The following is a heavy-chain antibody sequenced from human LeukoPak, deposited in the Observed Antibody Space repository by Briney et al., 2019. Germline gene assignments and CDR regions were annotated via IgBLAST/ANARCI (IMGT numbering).Heavy chain of an antibody. CDR1: GVSFSGYY. CDR2: INHSGST. Sequence: SETLSLTCAVYGVSFSGYYWSWIRQPPGKGLEWIGEINHSGSTNYNPSLKSRVTISVDTSKNQFSLKLSSVTAADTAVYYCARGRTTYYYGSGSYNPWGQGTLVTVSS. J-gene: IGHJ5*02. D-gene: IGHD3-10*01. CDR3: ARGRTTYYYGSGSYNP. V-gene: IGHV4-34*01.